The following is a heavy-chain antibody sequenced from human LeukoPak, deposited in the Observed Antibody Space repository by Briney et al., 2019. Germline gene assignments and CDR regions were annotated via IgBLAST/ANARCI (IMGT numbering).Heavy chain of an antibody. D-gene: IGHD3-3*01. CDR3: ARAPRHFEFWSGYSGYFDY. Sequence: SETLSLTCTVSGASISSYYWSWIRQPPGKGLEWIGSIYYSGSTNYNPSLKSRVTISVDTSKNQFSLKVTSVTAADTAVYYCARAPRHFEFWSGYSGYFDYWGHGTLVTVSS. CDR1: GASISSYY. CDR2: IYYSGST. V-gene: IGHV4-59*01. J-gene: IGHJ4*01.